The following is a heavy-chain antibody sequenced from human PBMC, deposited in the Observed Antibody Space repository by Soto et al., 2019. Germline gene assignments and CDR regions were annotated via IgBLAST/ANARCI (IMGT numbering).Heavy chain of an antibody. J-gene: IGHJ1*01. V-gene: IGHV1-69*01. CDR1: GGTFSGYA. CDR2: IIPIFGIT. D-gene: IGHD1-20*01. Sequence: QAHLMQSGAEVKKPGSSVKVSCKASGGTFSGYAISWVRQRPGRGLEWMGGIIPIFGITTYAEKFQGRITLAADESTGTVFMDLRSLISEDTAVYYCARDPRSITGTTSSEDFQFWGPGTLVSVSS. CDR3: ARDPRSITGTTSSEDFQF.